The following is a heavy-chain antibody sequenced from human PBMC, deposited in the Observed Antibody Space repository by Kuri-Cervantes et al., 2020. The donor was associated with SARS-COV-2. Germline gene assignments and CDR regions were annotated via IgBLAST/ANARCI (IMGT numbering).Heavy chain of an antibody. D-gene: IGHD6-13*01. J-gene: IGHJ4*02. CDR3: ARVGSSSWYFDY. Sequence: GESLKISCAASGFTFSSYSMNWVRQAPGKGLEWVSSISSGSDYIYYADSMKGRFTISRDNAKNSLYLQMNSLRAEDTAVYYCARVGSSSWYFDYWGQGTLVTVSS. CDR1: GFTFSSYS. V-gene: IGHV3-21*01. CDR2: ISSGSDYI.